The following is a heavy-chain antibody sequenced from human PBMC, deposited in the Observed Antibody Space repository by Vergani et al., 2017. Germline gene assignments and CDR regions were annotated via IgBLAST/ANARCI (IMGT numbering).Heavy chain of an antibody. Sequence: QVHLVESGGGVVQRGRSLRLSCVVSGFTSSSYGMHGVRQAPGKGLEWVAVISYDGTKKYYADSVKGRFTISRDNSKSTLYLQMHSLRTEDTAVYYCATKSCGTPGCQIGYFREWVQGTLVTVSS. CDR1: GFTSSSYG. D-gene: IGHD1-1*01. J-gene: IGHJ1*01. V-gene: IGHV3-30*03. CDR3: ATKSCGTPGCQIGYFRE. CDR2: ISYDGTKK.